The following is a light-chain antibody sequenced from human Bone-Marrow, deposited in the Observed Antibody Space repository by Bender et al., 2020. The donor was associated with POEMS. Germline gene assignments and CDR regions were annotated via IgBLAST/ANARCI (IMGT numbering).Light chain of an antibody. J-gene: IGLJ3*02. CDR3: AAWEDSLNGWV. Sequence: QSVLAQPPSVSGTPGQRVIISCSGSSSDIGTTGVVNWYQQVPGTAPKLLIYDNSQRPSGVPDRFSGSKSGTSASLAISGLQSEDEADYYCAAWEDSLNGWVFGGGTKLTVL. V-gene: IGLV1-44*01. CDR1: SSDIGTTG. CDR2: DNS.